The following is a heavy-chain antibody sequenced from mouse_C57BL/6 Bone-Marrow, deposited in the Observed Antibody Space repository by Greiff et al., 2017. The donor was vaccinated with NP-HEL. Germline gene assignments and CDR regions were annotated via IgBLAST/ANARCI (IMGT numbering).Heavy chain of an antibody. CDR1: GFNIKDDY. Sequence: VQLQQSGAELVRPGASVKLSCTASGFNIKDDYMHWVKQRPEQGLEWIGWIDPENGDTEYASKFQGKATITADTSSNTAYLQLSSLTSEDTAVYYCTFYGLFAYWGQGTLVTVSA. D-gene: IGHD1-1*02. CDR2: IDPENGDT. V-gene: IGHV14-4*01. CDR3: TFYGLFAY. J-gene: IGHJ3*01.